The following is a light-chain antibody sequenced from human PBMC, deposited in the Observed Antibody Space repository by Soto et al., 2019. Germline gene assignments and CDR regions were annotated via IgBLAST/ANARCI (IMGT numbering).Light chain of an antibody. Sequence: EIVLTQSPGTLSLSPGERATLSCRASQSVTSSYLAWWQQKPGQAPRRLIYGASSRATGIPDRFSGSGSGTDFTLTISRLEPEDFAVYFCQQYGSSPTTFGQGTKVEIK. V-gene: IGKV3-20*01. CDR1: QSVTSSY. CDR2: GAS. CDR3: QQYGSSPTT. J-gene: IGKJ1*01.